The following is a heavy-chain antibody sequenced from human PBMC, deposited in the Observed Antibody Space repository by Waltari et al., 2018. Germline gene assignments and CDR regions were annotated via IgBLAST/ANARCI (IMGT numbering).Heavy chain of an antibody. CDR3: AKGAARNTGGTVGYWYFEL. CDR1: GFSFDYYA. CDR2: ISWDSGSV. V-gene: IGHV3-9*01. Sequence: ELQLVESGGDLVQPGWSLRLSCAASGFSFDYYAMHWVRQAPGKGLVWVSGISWDSGSVDYADSVKGRFTIFRDNDKNSLYLQMNSLTAEDTALYYCAKGAARNTGGTVGYWYFELWGRGTLVTVSS. J-gene: IGHJ2*01. D-gene: IGHD6-6*01.